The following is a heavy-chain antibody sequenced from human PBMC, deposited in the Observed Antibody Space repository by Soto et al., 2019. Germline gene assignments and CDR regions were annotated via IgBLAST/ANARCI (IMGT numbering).Heavy chain of an antibody. V-gene: IGHV1-18*01. CDR3: ARERGGFSGSYSIYYYGMDV. D-gene: IGHD3-10*01. Sequence: RASVKVSCKASGYTFTSYGISWVRQAPGQGLEWMGWISAYNGNTNYAQKLQGRVTMTTDTSTSTAYMELRSLRSDDTAVYYCARERGGFSGSYSIYYYGMDVWGQGTTVTVSS. CDR1: GYTFTSYG. CDR2: ISAYNGNT. J-gene: IGHJ6*02.